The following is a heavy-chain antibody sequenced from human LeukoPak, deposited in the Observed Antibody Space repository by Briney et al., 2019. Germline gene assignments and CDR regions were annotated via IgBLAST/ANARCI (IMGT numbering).Heavy chain of an antibody. CDR2: ISSSGSTI. CDR3: ARDVYCSGGSCYSGSFDY. Sequence: GGSLRLSCAASGFTFSDYYMSWIRQAPGKGLEWVSYISSSGSTIYYADAVKGRFTISRDNAKNSLYLQMNSLRAEDTAVYYCARDVYCSGGSCYSGSFDYWGQGTLVTVSS. CDR1: GFTFSDYY. J-gene: IGHJ4*02. D-gene: IGHD2-15*01. V-gene: IGHV3-11*01.